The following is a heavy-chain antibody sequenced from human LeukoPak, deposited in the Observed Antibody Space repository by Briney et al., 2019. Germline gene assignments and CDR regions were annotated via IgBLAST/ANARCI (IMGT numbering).Heavy chain of an antibody. CDR3: AKDRTAHDSGVDY. J-gene: IGHJ4*02. CDR1: GFTVSSNY. D-gene: IGHD1-26*01. V-gene: IGHV3-23*01. Sequence: GGSLRLSCAASGFTVSSNYMSWVRQAPGKGLEWVSAISGSGGSTYYADSVKGRFTISRDNSKNTLYLQMNSLRAGDTAVYYCAKDRTAHDSGVDYWGQGTLVTVSS. CDR2: ISGSGGST.